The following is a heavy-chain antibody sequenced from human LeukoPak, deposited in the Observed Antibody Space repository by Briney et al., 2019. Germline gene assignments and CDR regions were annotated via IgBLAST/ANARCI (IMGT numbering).Heavy chain of an antibody. CDR1: GYSFTSYW. CDR2: IYPGDSDT. J-gene: IGHJ4*02. V-gene: IGHV5-51*01. CDR3: ARIFPPNCGGDCPVGY. Sequence: GESLKISCKGSGYSFTSYWIGWVRQMPGKGLGWMGIIYPGDSDTRYSPSFQGQATTSADKSISTAYLQWSSLKASDTAMYYCARIFPPNCGGDCPVGYWGQGTLVTVSS. D-gene: IGHD2-21*02.